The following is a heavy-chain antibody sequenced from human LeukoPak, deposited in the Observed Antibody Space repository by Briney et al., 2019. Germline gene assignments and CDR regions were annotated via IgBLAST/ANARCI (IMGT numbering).Heavy chain of an antibody. J-gene: IGHJ3*02. V-gene: IGHV1-2*02. CDR2: INPNSGGT. D-gene: IGHD1-26*01. CDR1: GYTFTGYY. CDR3: ARRGSYPKNDAFDI. Sequence: ASVKVSCKASGYTFTGYYMHWVRQAPGQGLEWMGWINPNSGGTNYAQKFQGRVTMTRDTSIGTAYMELSRLRSDDTAVYYCARRGSYPKNDAFDIWGQGTMVTVSS.